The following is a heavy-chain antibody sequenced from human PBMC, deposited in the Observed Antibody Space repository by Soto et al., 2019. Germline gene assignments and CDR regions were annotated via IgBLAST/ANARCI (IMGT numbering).Heavy chain of an antibody. Sequence: QVQLVQSGAEVKKPGASVKVSCKASGYTFTSYGISWVRQAPGQGLEWMGWISAYNGNTNYAQKLQGRVTMTTDTXXSTAYMERRSRRSDATAAYYCASDPADYHHRLVDSWGQGTLVTVSS. D-gene: IGHD4-17*01. CDR2: ISAYNGNT. J-gene: IGHJ4*02. CDR3: ASDPADYHHRLVDS. CDR1: GYTFTSYG. V-gene: IGHV1-18*01.